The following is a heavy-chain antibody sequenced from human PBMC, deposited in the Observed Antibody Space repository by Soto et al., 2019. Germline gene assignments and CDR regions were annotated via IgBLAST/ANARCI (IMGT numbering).Heavy chain of an antibody. CDR3: ARVISYSGYDC. Sequence: GGSLRLSCAASGFTVSSNCMSWVRQAPGKGLEWVSILYSGGSTYYADSVKGRFTISRDNSKNTLYLQMNSLRAEDTAVYYCARVISYSGYDCWGQGTLVTVSS. D-gene: IGHD5-12*01. CDR2: LYSGGST. CDR1: GFTVSSNC. J-gene: IGHJ4*02. V-gene: IGHV3-53*01.